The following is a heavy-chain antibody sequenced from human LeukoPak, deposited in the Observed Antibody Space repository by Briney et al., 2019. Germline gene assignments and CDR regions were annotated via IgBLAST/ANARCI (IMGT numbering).Heavy chain of an antibody. CDR1: GGSLNSYY. J-gene: IGHJ4*02. Sequence: SETLSLTCTVSGGSLNSYYWSRVRQPAGKGLEWIGRIYSSGSTGYNPSLKSRVPMSLDTSKNQFSLNLSSVTAADTAVYYCARVDIRTAFFDYWGQGTLVTVSS. CDR3: ARVDIRTAFFDY. V-gene: IGHV4-4*07. D-gene: IGHD5-12*01. CDR2: IYSSGST.